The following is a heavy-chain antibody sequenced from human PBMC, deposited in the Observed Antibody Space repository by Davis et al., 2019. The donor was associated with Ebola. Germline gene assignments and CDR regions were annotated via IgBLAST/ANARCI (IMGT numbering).Heavy chain of an antibody. V-gene: IGHV4-38-2*02. Sequence: MPSETLSLTCTVSGYSISSGYYWGWIRQPPGKGLEWIGSIYHSGSTYYNPSLKSRVSISVDTSKSQFSLKLTSVTAADTAVYYCAKDRTTVTHYWYFDLWGRGTLVTVSS. CDR3: AKDRTTVTHYWYFDL. D-gene: IGHD4-17*01. J-gene: IGHJ2*01. CDR1: GYSISSGYY. CDR2: IYHSGST.